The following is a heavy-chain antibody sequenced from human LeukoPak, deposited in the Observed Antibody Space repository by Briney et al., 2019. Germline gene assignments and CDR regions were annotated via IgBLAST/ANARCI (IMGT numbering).Heavy chain of an antibody. D-gene: IGHD5/OR15-5a*01. CDR2: INAGNGNT. J-gene: IGHJ4*02. CDR1: GYIFTDYA. V-gene: IGHV1-3*01. Sequence: GASVKVSCKAPGYIFTDYAINWVRQAPGERLEWMGWINAGNGNTKYSQKFQGRVTITRDRSASTAYMELNSLRSEDTAVYYCARGRWSTTTASYYFDSWGQGSLVTVS. CDR3: ARGRWSTTTASYYFDS.